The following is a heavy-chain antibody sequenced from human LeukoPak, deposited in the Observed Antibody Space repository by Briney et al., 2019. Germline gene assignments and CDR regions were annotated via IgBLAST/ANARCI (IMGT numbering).Heavy chain of an antibody. CDR1: GGSINNYY. J-gene: IGHJ4*02. CDR2: IYHSGGT. V-gene: IGHV4-59*01. D-gene: IGHD3-16*02. CDR3: ARYDYVWGSYRRFDY. Sequence: SETLSLTCTVSGGSINNYYWSWIRQPPGKGLEWIGYIYHSGGTNYNPPLKSRVTISVDTSKNQFSLKLSSVTAADTAVYYCARYDYVWGSYRRFDYWGQGTLVTVSS.